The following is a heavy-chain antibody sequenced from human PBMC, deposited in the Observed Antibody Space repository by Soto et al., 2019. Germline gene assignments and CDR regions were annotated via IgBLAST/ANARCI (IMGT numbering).Heavy chain of an antibody. D-gene: IGHD2-2*01. J-gene: IGHJ3*02. CDR3: ARRYCSSTSCYGGAFDI. CDR1: GGSISSYY. V-gene: IGHV4-59*08. CDR2: IYYSGST. Sequence: PSETLSLTCTVSGGSISSYYWSWIRQPPGKGLEWIGYIYYSGSTNYNPSLKSRVTISVDTSKNQFSLKLSSVTAADTAVYYCARRYCSSTSCYGGAFDIWGQGTMVTVS.